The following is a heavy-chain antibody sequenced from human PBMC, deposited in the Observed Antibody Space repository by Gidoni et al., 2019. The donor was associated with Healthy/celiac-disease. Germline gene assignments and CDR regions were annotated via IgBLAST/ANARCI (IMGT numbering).Heavy chain of an antibody. CDR3: ARERNGMDV. V-gene: IGHV3-30*01. CDR1: GFTFSSYA. Sequence: QVQLVESGGGVVQPGRSLRLSCSASGFTFSSYAMHWVRQAPGKGLAWVAVISYDGSNKYYADSVKGRFTISRDNSKNTLYLQMNSLRAEDTAVYYCARERNGMDVWGQGTTVTVSS. CDR2: ISYDGSNK. J-gene: IGHJ6*02.